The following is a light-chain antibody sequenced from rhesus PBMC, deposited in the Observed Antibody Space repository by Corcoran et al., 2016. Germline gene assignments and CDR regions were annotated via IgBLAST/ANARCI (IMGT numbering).Light chain of an antibody. CDR3: QQYNNSPLT. J-gene: IGKJ4*01. CDR2: YAY. V-gene: IGKV1-66*01. Sequence: DIQMTQSPSSLSASVGDRVTITCRASQGINNYLSWYQQKQGKAPMPLIYYAYSLETGIQSRFSGSRSGTDYTLTISSRQPEDIATDYCQQYNNSPLTFGEGTKVELK. CDR1: QGINNY.